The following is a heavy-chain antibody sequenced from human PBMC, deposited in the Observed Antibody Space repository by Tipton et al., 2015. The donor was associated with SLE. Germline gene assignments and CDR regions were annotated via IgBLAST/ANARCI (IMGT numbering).Heavy chain of an antibody. Sequence: GLVKPSETLSLTCTVSGGSISSHYWSWIRQPPGKGLEWIGYIYHSGSTNYNPSLKSRVTISVDTSKNQFSLKVSSVSAADTAVYYCARHGHTFDIWGQGTMVTVPS. CDR2: IYHSGST. J-gene: IGHJ3*02. CDR3: ARHGHTFDI. D-gene: IGHD3/OR15-3a*01. V-gene: IGHV4-59*08. CDR1: GGSISSHY.